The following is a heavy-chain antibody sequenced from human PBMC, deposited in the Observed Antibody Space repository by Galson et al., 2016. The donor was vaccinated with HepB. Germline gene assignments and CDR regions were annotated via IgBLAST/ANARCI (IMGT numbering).Heavy chain of an antibody. CDR1: GFTFSRYG. Sequence: SLRLSCAASGFTFSRYGMHWVRQVPGKGLEWVAIIWYDGNNKYYADSVKGRFTNSRANSKNTLYLEINSLRPEDTVVYYCAGDPDYGIDFWGQGTLVTVSS. J-gene: IGHJ4*02. CDR3: AGDPDYGIDF. CDR2: IWYDGNNK. V-gene: IGHV3-33*01. D-gene: IGHD4-17*01.